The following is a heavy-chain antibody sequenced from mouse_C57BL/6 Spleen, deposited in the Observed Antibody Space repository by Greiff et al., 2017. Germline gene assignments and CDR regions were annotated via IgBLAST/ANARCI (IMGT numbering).Heavy chain of an antibody. CDR1: GFTFSSYA. Sequence: EVKVEESGGGLVKPGGSLKLSCAASGFTFSSYAMSWVRQTPEKRLEWVATISDGGSYTYYPDNVKGRFTISRDNAKNNLYLQMSHLKSEDTAMYYCARWDGGDYWGQGTTLTVSS. CDR3: ARWDGGDY. V-gene: IGHV5-4*03. CDR2: ISDGGSYT. D-gene: IGHD2-3*01. J-gene: IGHJ2*01.